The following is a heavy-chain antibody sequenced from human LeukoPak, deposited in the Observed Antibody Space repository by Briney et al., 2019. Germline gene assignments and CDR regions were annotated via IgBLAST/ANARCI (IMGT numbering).Heavy chain of an antibody. D-gene: IGHD1-26*01. CDR2: IQTGGRT. V-gene: IGHV3-53*01. CDR3: AREPWGAMGAAWGMDV. Sequence: PGGSQRLSCAASGFNVSANYMNWVRQAPGKGLEWVSVIQTGGRTYYADSVKGRFTISRDISKNTIYLQMNTLRVDDTAVYYCAREPWGAMGAAWGMDVWGQGTTVTVSS. J-gene: IGHJ6*02. CDR1: GFNVSANY.